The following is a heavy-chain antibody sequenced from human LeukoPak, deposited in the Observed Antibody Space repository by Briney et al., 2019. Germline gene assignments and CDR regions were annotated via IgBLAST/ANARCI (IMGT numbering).Heavy chain of an antibody. CDR3: ARDSEGAYYFDY. Sequence: GGSLRLSCAASGFTFSSYSMNWVRQAPGKGLEWVAVIWYDGSNKYYADSVEGRFTISRDNSKNTLYLQMNSLRAEDTAVYYCARDSEGAYYFDYWGQGTLVTVSS. V-gene: IGHV3-33*08. J-gene: IGHJ4*02. CDR2: IWYDGSNK. D-gene: IGHD1-26*01. CDR1: GFTFSSYS.